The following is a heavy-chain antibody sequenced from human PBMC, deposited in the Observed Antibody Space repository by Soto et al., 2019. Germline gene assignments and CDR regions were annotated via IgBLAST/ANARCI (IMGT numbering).Heavy chain of an antibody. V-gene: IGHV1-69*01. Sequence: QVLLVQSGAEVKKPGSSVKISCKASGGSFGNSAINWVRQTPGQGLAWLGGFIPVYRAFNYAPKFQGRVTITADESTGTAYMILCSLAANDTAVYYCATGVIWIGYFTVDSWGQGTRVTVSS. D-gene: IGHD3-3*01. J-gene: IGHJ4*02. CDR2: FIPVYRAF. CDR3: ATGVIWIGYFTVDS. CDR1: GGSFGNSA.